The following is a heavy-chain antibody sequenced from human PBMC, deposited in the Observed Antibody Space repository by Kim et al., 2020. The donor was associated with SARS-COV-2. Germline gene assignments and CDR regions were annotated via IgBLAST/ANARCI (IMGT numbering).Heavy chain of an antibody. CDR2: INSDGSST. CDR3: ARDATAYYDFWSGYYYYYYGMDV. V-gene: IGHV3-74*01. D-gene: IGHD3-3*01. Sequence: GGSLRLSCAASGFTFSSYWMHWVRQAPGKGLVWVSRINSDGSSTSYADSVKGRFTISRDNAKNTLYPQMNSLRAEDTAVYYCARDATAYYDFWSGYYYYYYGMDVWGQGTTVTVSS. J-gene: IGHJ6*02. CDR1: GFTFSSYW.